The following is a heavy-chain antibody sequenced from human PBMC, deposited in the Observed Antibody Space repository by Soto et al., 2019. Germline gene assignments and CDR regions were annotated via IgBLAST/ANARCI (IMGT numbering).Heavy chain of an antibody. D-gene: IGHD6-13*01. CDR1: GGTFSIYT. CDR3: ASYSNTSGDYYYYYMDV. CDR2: IIPILGIA. J-gene: IGHJ6*03. Sequence: SVKVSCKAAGGTFSIYTSSWLRQAPGQGLEWMGRIIPILGIANYAQKFQGRVTITADKSTSTAYMELSSLRSEDTAVYYCASYSNTSGDYYYYYMDVWGKGTTVTVSS. V-gene: IGHV1-69*02.